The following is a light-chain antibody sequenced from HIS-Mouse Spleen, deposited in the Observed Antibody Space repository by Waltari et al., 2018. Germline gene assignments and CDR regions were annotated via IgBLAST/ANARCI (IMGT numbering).Light chain of an antibody. CDR3: CSYAGSSTFV. CDR1: SIDVGSYNL. CDR2: EGS. V-gene: IGLV2-23*01. Sequence: QSALTQPASVSGSPGQSITISCTGTSIDVGSYNLVSWYQQHPGKAPKLLIYEGSKRPSGVSNRFSGSKSGNTASLTISGLQAEDEADYYCCSYAGSSTFVFGTGTKVTVL. J-gene: IGLJ1*01.